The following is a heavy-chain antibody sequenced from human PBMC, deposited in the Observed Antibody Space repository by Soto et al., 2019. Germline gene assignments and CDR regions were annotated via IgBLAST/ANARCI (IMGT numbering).Heavy chain of an antibody. CDR2: VYQSGGT. V-gene: IGHV4-4*02. Sequence: QVQLQESGPGLVEPSGTLSLTCAVSGGSISSGNWWSWIRQPPGKGLQWIGEVYQSGGTNYNPSPNIRVTNSLDKSKNQDSRKLSSVTAADTAVYYCARNLGGRLHGMDVWGQGTTLTASS. CDR3: ARNLGGRLHGMDV. J-gene: IGHJ6*02. CDR1: GGSISSGNW. D-gene: IGHD1-26*01.